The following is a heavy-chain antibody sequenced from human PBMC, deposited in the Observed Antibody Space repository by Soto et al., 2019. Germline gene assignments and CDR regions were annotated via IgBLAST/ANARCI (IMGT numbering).Heavy chain of an antibody. CDR3: ARGYPSTHLDY. Sequence: LSLSCSVCGGSISSARYYWNVMREHRGKGLEWIGYISYSRATYYDPSLKSRLTISADTSENQFSLNLSSVTAADTAVYYCARGYPSTHLDYWGQGTLVAAS. CDR2: ISYSRAT. J-gene: IGHJ4*02. CDR1: GGSISSARYY. D-gene: IGHD1-26*01. V-gene: IGHV4-31*03.